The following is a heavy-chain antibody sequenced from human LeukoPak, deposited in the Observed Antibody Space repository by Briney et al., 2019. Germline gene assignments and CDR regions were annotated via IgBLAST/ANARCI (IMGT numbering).Heavy chain of an antibody. J-gene: IGHJ5*02. D-gene: IGHD3-10*01. CDR3: TRDNPLAHPQRGNWFDP. CDR1: GGSISSYY. Sequence: SETLSLTCTVSGGSISSYYWSWIRQPPGKGLEWIGYIYYSGTTYYNPSLKSRVTISVDTSKNQFSLKLSSVTAADTAIYYCTRDNPLAHPQRGNWFDPWGQGTLVTVSS. V-gene: IGHV4-59*12. CDR2: IYYSGTT.